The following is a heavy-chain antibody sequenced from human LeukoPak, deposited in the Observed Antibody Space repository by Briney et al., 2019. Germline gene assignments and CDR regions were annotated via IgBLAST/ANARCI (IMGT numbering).Heavy chain of an antibody. CDR2: ISGGTDRK. Sequence: GGSLRLSCAASGFTFYNYAVHWVRQAPGKGLEWVSTISGGTDRKDYADSVKGRFTISRDNSKNTLSLQIISLRVEDTAVYYCAKDVIGYWTPIDYWGQGTLVTVSS. J-gene: IGHJ4*02. D-gene: IGHD3-22*01. CDR3: AKDVIGYWTPIDY. V-gene: IGHV3-23*01. CDR1: GFTFYNYA.